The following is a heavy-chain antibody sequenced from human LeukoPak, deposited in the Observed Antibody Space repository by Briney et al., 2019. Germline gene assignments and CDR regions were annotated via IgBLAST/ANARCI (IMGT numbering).Heavy chain of an antibody. Sequence: SETLSLTCTVSGGSISSGSYYWSWIRQPAGKGLEWIGRIYTSGSTNYNPSLKSRVTISVDTSKNQFSLKLSSVTAADTAVYYCARVYCSGGSCYFDYWGQGILVTVSS. D-gene: IGHD2-15*01. CDR3: ARVYCSGGSCYFDY. CDR1: GGSISSGSYY. J-gene: IGHJ4*02. CDR2: IYTSGST. V-gene: IGHV4-61*02.